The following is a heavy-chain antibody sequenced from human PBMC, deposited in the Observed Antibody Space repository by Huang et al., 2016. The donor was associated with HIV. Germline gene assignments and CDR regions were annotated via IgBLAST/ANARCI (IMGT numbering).Heavy chain of an antibody. J-gene: IGHJ3*02. V-gene: IGHV3-21*06. Sequence: EVQLVESGGGLVRPGGSLTLSCAASGFPFSDYGMSWVRQAPGKGLEGVSRISGSRTYRYYVDSVKGRFASSRDNAKNLLFLQMNSLRAEDTALYYCARRYNWNYVAHGFDIWGQGTMVTVSS. CDR3: ARRYNWNYVAHGFDI. CDR1: GFPFSDYG. CDR2: ISGSRTYR. D-gene: IGHD1-7*01.